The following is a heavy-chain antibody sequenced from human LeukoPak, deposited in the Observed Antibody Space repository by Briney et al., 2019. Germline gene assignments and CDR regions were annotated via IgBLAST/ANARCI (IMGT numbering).Heavy chain of an antibody. J-gene: IGHJ6*03. CDR2: IYTSGST. CDR3: ARGPRRGSSSGDYYYYYYYMDV. CDR1: GGSISIYY. Sequence: SETLSLTCTVSGGSISIYYWSWIRQPAGKGLEWIGRIYTSGSTNYNPSLKSRVTISVDTSKNQFSLKLSSVTAADTAVYYCARGPRRGSSSGDYYYYYYYMDVWGKGTTVTVSS. V-gene: IGHV4-4*07. D-gene: IGHD6-6*01.